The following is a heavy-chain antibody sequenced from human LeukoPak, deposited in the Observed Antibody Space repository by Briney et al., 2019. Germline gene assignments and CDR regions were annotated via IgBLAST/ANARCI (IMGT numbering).Heavy chain of an antibody. CDR1: GFTFDDYA. V-gene: IGHV3-9*01. Sequence: GGSPRLSCAASGFTFDDYAMHWVRQAPGKGLEWVSGISWNSGSIGYADSVKGRFTISRDNAKNSLYLQMNSLRAEDTALYYCAKDMLAIYSSSCFDYWGQGTLVTVSS. J-gene: IGHJ4*02. CDR3: AKDMLAIYSSSCFDY. CDR2: ISWNSGSI. D-gene: IGHD6-13*01.